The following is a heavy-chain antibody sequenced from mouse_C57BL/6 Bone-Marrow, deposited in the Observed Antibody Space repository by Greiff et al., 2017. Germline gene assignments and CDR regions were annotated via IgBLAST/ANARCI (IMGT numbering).Heavy chain of an antibody. J-gene: IGHJ4*01. CDR3: ARQGDYYAMDY. Sequence: VQLKESGGGLVQPGGSLKLSCAASGFTFSDYYMYWVRQTPEKRLEWVAYISNGGGSTYYPDTVKGRFTISRDNAKNTLYLQMSRLKSEDTTMYYCARQGDYYAMDYWGQGTSVTVSS. CDR2: ISNGGGST. V-gene: IGHV5-12*01. CDR1: GFTFSDYY.